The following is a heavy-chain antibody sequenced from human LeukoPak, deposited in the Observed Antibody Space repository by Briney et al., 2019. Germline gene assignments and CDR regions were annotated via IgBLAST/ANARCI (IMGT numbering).Heavy chain of an antibody. CDR1: GGSFSGYY. CDR3: ARVLVQGNGYSGYDEPFDY. V-gene: IGHV4-34*01. J-gene: IGHJ4*02. Sequence: SETLSLTCAVYGGSFSGYYWSWIRQPPGKGLEWVGEINHSGSTNYNPSLKSRVTISVDTSKNQYSLKLSSVTAAHTAVYCCARVLVQGNGYSGYDEPFDYWGQGTLVTVSS. D-gene: IGHD5-12*01. CDR2: INHSGST.